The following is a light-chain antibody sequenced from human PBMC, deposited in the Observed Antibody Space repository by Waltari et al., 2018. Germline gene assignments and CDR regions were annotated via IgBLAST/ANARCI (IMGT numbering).Light chain of an antibody. Sequence: QSPLPQPPSVPAAPGPKVTISCSGRNATLGNNYVSSYQHLPGPAPTLLISENDNRPSGIPDRFSVSKSGTSATLDITGLQTGDEADYYCGTWDSSLSVVLFGGGTKLTVL. CDR3: GTWDSSLSVVL. J-gene: IGLJ3*02. V-gene: IGLV1-51*02. CDR2: END. CDR1: NATLGNNY.